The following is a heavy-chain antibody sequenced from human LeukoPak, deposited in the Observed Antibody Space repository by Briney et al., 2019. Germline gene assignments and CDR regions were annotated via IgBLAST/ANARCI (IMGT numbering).Heavy chain of an antibody. CDR1: GVSISSGGYY. CDR2: IYYSGST. Sequence: SETLSLTCTVSGVSISSGGYYWSWIRQHPGKGLEWIGYIYYSGSTYYNPSLESRVTISVDTSKNQFSLKLTSVTAADTAVYYCARHGYYGSGKYFDYWGQGTLVTVSS. CDR3: ARHGYYGSGKYFDY. V-gene: IGHV4-39*01. J-gene: IGHJ4*02. D-gene: IGHD3-10*01.